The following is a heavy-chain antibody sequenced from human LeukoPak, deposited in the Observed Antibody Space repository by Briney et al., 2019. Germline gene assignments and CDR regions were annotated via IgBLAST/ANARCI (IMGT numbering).Heavy chain of an antibody. J-gene: IGHJ3*02. D-gene: IGHD2-15*01. CDR2: IYYNGNT. CDR1: GDSISGYW. CDR3: ARDDGGGGDAFDI. V-gene: IGHV4-59*01. Sequence: PSETLSLTCSVSGDSISGYWWSWIRQPPGRGLEWIGYIYYNGNTNYNPSLKSRVTISVDTSKNQFSLKLSSVTAADTAVYYCARDDGGGGDAFDIWGQGTMVTVSS.